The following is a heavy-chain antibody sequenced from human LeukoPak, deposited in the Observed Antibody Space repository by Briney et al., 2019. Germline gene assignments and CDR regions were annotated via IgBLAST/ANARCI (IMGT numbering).Heavy chain of an antibody. D-gene: IGHD2-15*01. Sequence: SETLSLTCAVYGGSFSGYYWSWIRQPPGKGLEWIGEINHSGSTNYNPSLKSRVTISVDTSKNQFSLKLSSVTAADTAVYYCARDLLGYCSGGSCNWFDPWGQGTLVTVSS. CDR1: GGSFSGYY. CDR2: INHSGST. J-gene: IGHJ5*02. V-gene: IGHV4-34*01. CDR3: ARDLLGYCSGGSCNWFDP.